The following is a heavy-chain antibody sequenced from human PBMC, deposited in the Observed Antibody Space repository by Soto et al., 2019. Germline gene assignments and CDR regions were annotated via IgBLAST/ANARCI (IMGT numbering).Heavy chain of an antibody. Sequence: QITLKESGPTLVKPTQTLTLTCTFSGFSLSTSGVGVGWIRQPPGKALEWLALIYWNDDTRYSPSLKSRLTITRDTSKNHVVLTMPTMDPVDTATYYCSRSAPRSPFDYWGQGTLVTVSS. CDR3: SRSAPRSPFDY. CDR2: IYWNDDT. CDR1: GFSLSTSGVG. D-gene: IGHD6-6*01. V-gene: IGHV2-5*01. J-gene: IGHJ4*02.